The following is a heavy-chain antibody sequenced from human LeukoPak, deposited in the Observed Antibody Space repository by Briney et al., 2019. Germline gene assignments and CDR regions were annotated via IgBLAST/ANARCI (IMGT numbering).Heavy chain of an antibody. CDR2: IYHSGST. D-gene: IGHD3-10*01. J-gene: IGHJ4*02. CDR3: ASVSKGFFLDY. V-gene: IGHV4-38-2*02. CDR1: GYSISSGYY. Sequence: SDTLSLPCTVSGYSISSGYYLGWIRQPPGKGLEWIGSIYHSGSTYYNPSLKSRVTISVDTSKNQFSLKLSSVTAADTAVYYCASVSKGFFLDYWGQGTLVTVSS.